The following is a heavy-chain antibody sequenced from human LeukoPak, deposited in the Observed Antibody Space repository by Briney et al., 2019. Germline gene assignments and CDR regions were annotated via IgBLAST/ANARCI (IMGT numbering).Heavy chain of an antibody. CDR2: ITWNSDTI. V-gene: IGHV3-9*01. CDR3: ARARFLEWINNWFDP. J-gene: IGHJ5*02. CDR1: GFTFDDYV. Sequence: PGGSLRLSCAASGFTFDDYVMHWVRQAPGKDLEWVSGITWNSDTIAYADSVKGRFTISRDNAKNSLYLQMNSLRAEDTALYYCARARFLEWINNWFDPWGQGTLVTVSS. D-gene: IGHD3-3*01.